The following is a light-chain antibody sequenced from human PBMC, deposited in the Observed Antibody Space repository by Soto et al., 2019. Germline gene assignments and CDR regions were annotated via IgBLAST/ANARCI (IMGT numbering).Light chain of an antibody. CDR3: QQKYRLPRT. CDR2: GAS. CDR1: QNISVY. V-gene: IGKV1-39*01. Sequence: DFQMSQSPSTLAASVGDRITITCRTSQNISVYLNWYQHKPGKAPKVLINGASRLHTGVPSRFSGSGSGTDFTLTISSLQPEDFATYFCQQKYRLPRTFGQGTKVDIK. J-gene: IGKJ1*01.